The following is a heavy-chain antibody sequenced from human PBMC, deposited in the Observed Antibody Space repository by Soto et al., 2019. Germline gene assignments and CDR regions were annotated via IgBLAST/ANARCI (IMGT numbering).Heavy chain of an antibody. D-gene: IGHD5-18*01. Sequence: EVQLVESGGGLVQPGGSLRLSCAASGFTLNSYWMHWVRQTPGKGLVWVSYIYSDGSGTSYADSVKGRFTISRDNGKNTLYLQVNSLRVDDTAVYYCARGDSDALDYWGQGTLVTVSS. V-gene: IGHV3-74*01. CDR2: IYSDGSGT. CDR1: GFTLNSYW. J-gene: IGHJ4*02. CDR3: ARGDSDALDY.